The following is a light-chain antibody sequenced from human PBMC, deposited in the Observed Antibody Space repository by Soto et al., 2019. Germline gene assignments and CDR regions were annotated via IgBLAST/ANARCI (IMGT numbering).Light chain of an antibody. J-gene: IGKJ3*01. V-gene: IGKV3-20*01. CDR1: QSFSGSY. CDR2: GAS. CDR3: QQYGSSPTT. Sequence: EIVLTQSPGTLSLSPGERATLSCRASQSFSGSYLAWYQQKPGQAPGLLIYGASSRATGIPDRFSGSGSGTDFTLTISRLEPEDFAVYYCQQYGSSPTTFGPGTKVDIK.